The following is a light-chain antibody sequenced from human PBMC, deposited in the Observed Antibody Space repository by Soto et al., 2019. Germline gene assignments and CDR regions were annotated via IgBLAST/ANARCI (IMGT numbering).Light chain of an antibody. Sequence: DIQMTQSPSSLSASVGDRVTITCRASQDISNYLNWYQQRPGKAPKLLIYDASNLERGVPSRFSGTRSGTHFTFAITSLQPEDVATYDCQQSDSLPITFGQGTRLES. CDR1: QDISNY. CDR3: QQSDSLPIT. V-gene: IGKV1-33*01. CDR2: DAS. J-gene: IGKJ5*01.